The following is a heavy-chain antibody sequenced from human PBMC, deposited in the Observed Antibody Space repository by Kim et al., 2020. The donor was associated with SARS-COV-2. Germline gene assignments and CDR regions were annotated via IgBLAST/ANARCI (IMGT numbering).Heavy chain of an antibody. CDR3: AKKDSRDGYNEDYYYYGMDV. Sequence: GGSLRLSCAASGFTFSSYAMSWVRQAPGKGLEWVSAISGSGGSTYYADSVKGRFTISRDNSKNTLYLQMNSLRAEDTAVYYCAKKDSRDGYNEDYYYYGMDVWGQGTTVTVSS. CDR1: GFTFSSYA. J-gene: IGHJ6*02. V-gene: IGHV3-23*01. D-gene: IGHD5-12*01. CDR2: ISGSGGST.